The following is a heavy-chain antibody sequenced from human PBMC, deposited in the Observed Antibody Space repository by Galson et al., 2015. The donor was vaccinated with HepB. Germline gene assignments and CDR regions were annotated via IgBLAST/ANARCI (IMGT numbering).Heavy chain of an antibody. V-gene: IGHV4-34*01. Sequence: ETLSLTCAVYGGSFSGYYWSWIRQPPGKGLEWIGEINHSGSTNYNPSLKSRVTISVDTSKNQFSLKLSSVTAADTAVYYCARRQKDSLLAGTPDNWFDPWGQGTPVTVSS. J-gene: IGHJ5*02. D-gene: IGHD6-13*01. CDR2: INHSGST. CDR3: ARRQKDSLLAGTPDNWFDP. CDR1: GGSFSGYY.